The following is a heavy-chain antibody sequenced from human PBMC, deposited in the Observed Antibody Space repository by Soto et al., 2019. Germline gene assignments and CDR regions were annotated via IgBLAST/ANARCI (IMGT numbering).Heavy chain of an antibody. J-gene: IGHJ3*02. CDR1: GYTFTSYY. CDR3: ARDARVIPAAITDAFDI. CDR2: INPSGGST. Sequence: ASVKVSCKASGYTFTSYYMHWVRQAPGQGLEWMGIINPSGGSTSYAQKFQGRVTMTRDTSTSTVYMELSSLRSEDTAVYYCARDARVIPAAITDAFDIWGQGTMVTVSS. V-gene: IGHV1-46*01. D-gene: IGHD2-2*02.